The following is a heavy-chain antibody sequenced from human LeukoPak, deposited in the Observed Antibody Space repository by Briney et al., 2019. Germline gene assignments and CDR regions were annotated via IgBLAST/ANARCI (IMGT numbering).Heavy chain of an antibody. D-gene: IGHD5-18*01. CDR3: ARGGHRGYSYGFDY. J-gene: IGHJ4*02. CDR2: ICYSGST. CDR1: GGSISSYY. V-gene: IGHV4-59*01. Sequence: PSETLSLTCTVSGGSISSYYWSWIRQPPGKGLEWIGYICYSGSTNYNPSLKSRVTISVDTSKNQFSLKLSSVTAADTAVYYCARGGHRGYSYGFDYWGQGTLVTVSS.